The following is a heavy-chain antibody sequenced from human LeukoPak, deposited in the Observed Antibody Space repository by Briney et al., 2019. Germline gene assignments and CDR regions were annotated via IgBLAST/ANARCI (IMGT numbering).Heavy chain of an antibody. CDR3: ATSVTTSFVKSFDY. J-gene: IGHJ4*02. Sequence: GGSLRLSCAASGFTFSSYSMNWVRQAPGKGLEWVSSISSSSSYIYYADSVKGRFTISRDNAKNSLYLQMNSLRAEDTAVYYCATSVTTSFVKSFDYWGQGTLVTVSS. V-gene: IGHV3-21*01. D-gene: IGHD4-17*01. CDR2: ISSSSSYI. CDR1: GFTFSSYS.